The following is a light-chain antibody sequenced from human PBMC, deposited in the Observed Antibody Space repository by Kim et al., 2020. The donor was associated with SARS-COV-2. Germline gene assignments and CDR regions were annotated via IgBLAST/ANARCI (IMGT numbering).Light chain of an antibody. CDR1: QSVSTN. Sequence: SPGERATLSRRASQSVSTNLAWYQQKPGQAPRLLIYGASTRATGIPARFSGSGSGTEFTLTISSLQSEDFALYYCHQYNHWPRGTFGQGTRLEIK. CDR2: GAS. V-gene: IGKV3-15*01. CDR3: HQYNHWPRGT. J-gene: IGKJ5*01.